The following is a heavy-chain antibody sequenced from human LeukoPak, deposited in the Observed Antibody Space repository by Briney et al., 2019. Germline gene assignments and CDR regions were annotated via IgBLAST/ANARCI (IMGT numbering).Heavy chain of an antibody. CDR2: INPSDGST. V-gene: IGHV1-46*01. D-gene: IGHD2-15*01. CDR3: AAYQNYCSGGSCYLD. CDR1: GYTFTSYY. Sequence: ASVKVSCKASGYTFTSYYMHWVRQAPGQGLEWMGIINPSDGSTSYAQKFQGRVTMTRDTSTSTVYMELSSLRSEDTAVYYCAAYQNYCSGGSCYLDWGQGTLVTVSS. J-gene: IGHJ4*02.